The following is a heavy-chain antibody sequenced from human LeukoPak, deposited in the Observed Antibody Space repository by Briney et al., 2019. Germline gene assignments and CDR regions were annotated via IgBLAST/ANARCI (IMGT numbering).Heavy chain of an antibody. CDR2: MSNSGST. J-gene: IGHJ3*02. Sequence: SETLSLTCNVSGGSISSYYWSWIRQPPGKGLEWIGYMSNSGSTNCNPSLKSRVTVSLDTSKNQFSLKLSSVTAADTAVYYCARQGSGGRAFDIWGQGTMVTVSS. CDR1: GGSISSYY. CDR3: ARQGSGGRAFDI. D-gene: IGHD3-16*01. V-gene: IGHV4-59*08.